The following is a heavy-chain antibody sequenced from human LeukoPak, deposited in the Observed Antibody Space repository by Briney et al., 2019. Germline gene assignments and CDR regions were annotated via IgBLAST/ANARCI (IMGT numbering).Heavy chain of an antibody. J-gene: IGHJ4*02. CDR3: AKAPRYSSGWYWNY. CDR2: ISGSGGST. CDR1: GFTFSSYA. D-gene: IGHD6-19*01. V-gene: IGHV3-23*01. Sequence: QPGGSLRLSCAASGFTFSSYAMSWVRQAPGKGLEWVSAISGSGGSTYYADSVKGRFTISRDNSKNTLYLQMNSLRAEDTAVYYCAKAPRYSSGWYWNYWGQGTLVTVSS.